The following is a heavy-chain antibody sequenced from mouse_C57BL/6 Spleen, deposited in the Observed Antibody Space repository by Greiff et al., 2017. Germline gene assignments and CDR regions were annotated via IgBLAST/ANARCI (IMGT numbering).Heavy chain of an antibody. CDR1: GYTFTSYW. D-gene: IGHD1-1*01. CDR2: IDPSDSYT. CDR3: ARVITTVVARDY. J-gene: IGHJ2*01. Sequence: QVQLQQPGAELVRPGTSVKLSCKASGYTFTSYWMHWVKQRPGQGLEWIGVIDPSDSYTNYNQKFKGKATLTVDKSSSTAYMQLSSLTSEDSAVYYCARVITTVVARDYWGQGTTLTVSS. V-gene: IGHV1-59*01.